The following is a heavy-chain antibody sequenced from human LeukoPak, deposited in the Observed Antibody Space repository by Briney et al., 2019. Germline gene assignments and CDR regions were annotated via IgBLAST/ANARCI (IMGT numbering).Heavy chain of an antibody. CDR2: INPSGGST. CDR3: ARGGSSWSLYYYYYMDV. Sequence: GASVKVSCKASGYTFTSYYMHWVRQAPGQGLEWMGIINPSGGSTSYAQKFQGRVTMTRDMSTSTVYMELSSLRSEDTAVYYCARGGSSWSLYYYYYMDVWGKGTTVTVSS. D-gene: IGHD6-13*01. J-gene: IGHJ6*03. V-gene: IGHV1-46*01. CDR1: GYTFTSYY.